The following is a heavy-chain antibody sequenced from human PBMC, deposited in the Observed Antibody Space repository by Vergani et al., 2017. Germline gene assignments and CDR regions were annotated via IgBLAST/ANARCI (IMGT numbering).Heavy chain of an antibody. CDR3: VRVPLIRRGSGNYGINNYHGMDV. D-gene: IGHD3-10*01. CDR2: VNQDGSEK. V-gene: IGHV3-7*01. CDR1: GFISSSYW. Sequence: EWQLVESGGDWVQRGGSLRLSCAASGFISSSYWMSWVRQAPGKGLEWVANVNQDGSEKYYADSVRGRFTISRDNAKNSIYLQMNSLRAEDTAVYFCVRVPLIRRGSGNYGINNYHGMDVWGQGTTVIVSS. J-gene: IGHJ6*02.